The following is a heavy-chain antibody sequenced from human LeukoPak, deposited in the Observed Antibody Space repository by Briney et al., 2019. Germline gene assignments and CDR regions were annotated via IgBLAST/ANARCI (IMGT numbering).Heavy chain of an antibody. Sequence: GGSLRLSCAASGFTFSSYAMSWVRQAPGKGLEWVSAISGSGGSTYYADSVKGRFTISRDNSKNTLYLQMNSLRAEDTAVYYCAKDGSLDGVVVAALYYFDYWGQGTLVTVSS. CDR2: ISGSGGST. CDR3: AKDGSLDGVVVAALYYFDY. CDR1: GFTFSSYA. J-gene: IGHJ4*02. D-gene: IGHD2-15*01. V-gene: IGHV3-23*01.